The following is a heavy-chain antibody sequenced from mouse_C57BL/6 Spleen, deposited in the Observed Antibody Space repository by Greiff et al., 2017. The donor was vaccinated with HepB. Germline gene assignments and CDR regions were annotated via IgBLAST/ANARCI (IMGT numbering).Heavy chain of an antibody. CDR1: GYSITSGYY. CDR3: ARGDYYGYDGNAMDY. J-gene: IGHJ4*01. V-gene: IGHV3-6*01. Sequence: EVQLQESGPGLVKPSQSLSLTCSVTGYSITSGYYWNWIRQFPGNKLEWMGYISYDGSNNYNPTLKNRISITRDTSKNQFFLKLNSVTTEDTATYYCARGDYYGYDGNAMDYWGQGTSVTVSS. D-gene: IGHD2-2*01. CDR2: ISYDGSN.